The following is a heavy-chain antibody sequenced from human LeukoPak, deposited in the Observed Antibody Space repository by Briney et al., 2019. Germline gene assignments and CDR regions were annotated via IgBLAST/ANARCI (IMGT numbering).Heavy chain of an antibody. Sequence: PSETLSLTCSVSSGSISPNYWSWVRQPPGKGLEWLGYIHCSGSTGYTPSLKGRLTISVDTSKNQFSLTLTSVTEADTALYFCARDYGGKLDYWGHGTLVSVST. CDR1: SGSISPNY. J-gene: IGHJ4*01. D-gene: IGHD3-10*01. CDR3: ARDYGGKLDY. V-gene: IGHV4-59*01. CDR2: IHCSGST.